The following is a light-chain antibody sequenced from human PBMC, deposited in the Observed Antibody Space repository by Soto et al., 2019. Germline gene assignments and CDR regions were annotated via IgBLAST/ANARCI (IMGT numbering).Light chain of an antibody. CDR3: SSYAGSSNV. CDR1: SSDVGGYNY. CDR2: EVN. V-gene: IGLV2-8*01. J-gene: IGLJ1*01. Sequence: QSALTQPPSASGSPGQSVAISCTGTSSDVGGYNYVSWYQQHPGKAPKLMIYEVNKRPSGVPDRFSVSKSGNTASLTVSGFQAEDEADYYCSSYAGSSNVFGTGTKVTVL.